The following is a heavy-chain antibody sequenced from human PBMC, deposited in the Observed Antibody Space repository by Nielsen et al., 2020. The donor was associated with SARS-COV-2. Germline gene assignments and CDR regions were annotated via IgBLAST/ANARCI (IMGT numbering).Heavy chain of an antibody. CDR1: GFTFSSYG. CDR3: AKGPMEGHRLWARFDY. Sequence: GESLKISCAASGFTFSSYGMHWVRQAPGKGLEWVAVISYDGSNKYYADSVKGRFTISRDNSKNTLYLQMNSLRAEDTAVYYCAKGPMEGHRLWARFDYWGQGTLVTVSS. V-gene: IGHV3-30*18. D-gene: IGHD4/OR15-4a*01. J-gene: IGHJ4*02. CDR2: ISYDGSNK.